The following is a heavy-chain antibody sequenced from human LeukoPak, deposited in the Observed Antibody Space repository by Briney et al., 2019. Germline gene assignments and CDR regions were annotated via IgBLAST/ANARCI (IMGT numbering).Heavy chain of an antibody. CDR3: ARGGVYCTNGVCYPYYFDY. CDR1: GFTFSSYS. V-gene: IGHV3-21*01. D-gene: IGHD2-8*01. J-gene: IGHJ4*02. CDR2: ISSSSSYI. Sequence: GGSLRLSCAASGFTFSSYSMNWVRQAPGKGLEWVSSISSSSSYIYYADSVKGRFTISRDNAKNSLYLQMNSLRAEDTAVYYCARGGVYCTNGVCYPYYFDYWGQGTLVTVSS.